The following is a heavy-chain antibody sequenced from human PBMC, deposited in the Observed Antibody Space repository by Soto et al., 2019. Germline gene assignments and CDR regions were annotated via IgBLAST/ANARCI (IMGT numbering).Heavy chain of an antibody. CDR1: GYSFTNYG. CDR3: ARDRGVAPPVAGNTHYYYYMDV. CDR2: ISAYNGNT. D-gene: IGHD6-19*01. V-gene: IGHV1-18*01. Sequence: QDQLVQSGVEVKKPGASVKVSCKASGYSFTNYGITWVRQAPGQGVEWMGWISAYNGNTKYAQKLQGRVTMTTDASTSTAYLEVRSLTSDDTAVYYCARDRGVAPPVAGNTHYYYYMDVWGKGTTVTVSS. J-gene: IGHJ6*03.